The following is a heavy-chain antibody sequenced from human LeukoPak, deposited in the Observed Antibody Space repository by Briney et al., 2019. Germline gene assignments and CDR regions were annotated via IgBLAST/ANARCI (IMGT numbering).Heavy chain of an antibody. CDR3: ARGAEKILSFGEYPSDAFDI. D-gene: IGHD3-10*01. CDR1: GFTFSSYW. V-gene: IGHV3-7*01. CDR2: INHNGNVN. Sequence: GGSLRLSCAASGFTFSSYWMNWARQAPGKGLEWVASINHNGNVNYYVDSVKGRFTISRDSPKNTVYLQMDSLRAEDTAVYYCARGAEKILSFGEYPSDAFDIWGQGTMVSVTS. J-gene: IGHJ3*02.